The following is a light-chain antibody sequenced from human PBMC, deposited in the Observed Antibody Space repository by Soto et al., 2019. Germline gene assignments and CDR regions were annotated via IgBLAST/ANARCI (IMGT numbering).Light chain of an antibody. CDR1: LGIADY. V-gene: IGKV1-27*01. Sequence: DIQMTQSPSSLSVSVGDRVTITCRASLGIADYLAWYQQKPGKVPKLLIYAASTLQSGVPSRFSGSGSGTDFTLTINSLQPEDVATYYCQKYNSAPLTFGGGTKVEIK. J-gene: IGKJ4*01. CDR3: QKYNSAPLT. CDR2: AAS.